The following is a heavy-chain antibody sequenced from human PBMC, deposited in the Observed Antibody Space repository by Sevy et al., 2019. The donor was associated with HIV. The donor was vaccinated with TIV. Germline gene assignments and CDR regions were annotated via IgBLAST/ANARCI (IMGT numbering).Heavy chain of an antibody. V-gene: IGHV3-30-3*01. J-gene: IGHJ3*02. Sequence: GGSLRLSCAASGFTFSSYAMHWVRQAPGKGLEWVAVISYDGGNKYYADSVKGRFTISRDNSKNTLYLQMNSLRAEDTAVYYCARGGTMVEGAFDIWGQGTMVTVSS. D-gene: IGHD3-10*01. CDR3: ARGGTMVEGAFDI. CDR1: GFTFSSYA. CDR2: ISYDGGNK.